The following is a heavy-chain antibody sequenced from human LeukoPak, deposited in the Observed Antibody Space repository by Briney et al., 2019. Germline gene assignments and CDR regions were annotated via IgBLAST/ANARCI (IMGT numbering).Heavy chain of an antibody. J-gene: IGHJ4*02. CDR3: ARGVYCSGGSCYALLDY. D-gene: IGHD2-15*01. CDR2: IYHSGST. CDR1: GGSISSSNW. Sequence: SGTLSLTCAVSGGSISSSNWWSWVRQPPGKGLEWIGEIYHSGSTNYNPSLKSRVTISVDKSKNQFSLKLSSVTAADTAVYYCARGVYCSGGSCYALLDYWGQGTLVTASS. V-gene: IGHV4-4*02.